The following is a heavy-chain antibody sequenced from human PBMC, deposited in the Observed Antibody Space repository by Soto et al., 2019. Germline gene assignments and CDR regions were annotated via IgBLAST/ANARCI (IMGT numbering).Heavy chain of an antibody. V-gene: IGHV1-46*01. Sequence: ASVKGSCKASGYTFTSYYMHWVRQAPGQGLEWMGIINPSGGSTSYAQKFQGRVTMTRDTSTSTVYMELSSLRSEDTAVYYCARDRTGTTFYYWGQGTLVTVSS. CDR2: INPSGGST. D-gene: IGHD1-1*01. J-gene: IGHJ4*02. CDR3: ARDRTGTTFYY. CDR1: GYTFTSYY.